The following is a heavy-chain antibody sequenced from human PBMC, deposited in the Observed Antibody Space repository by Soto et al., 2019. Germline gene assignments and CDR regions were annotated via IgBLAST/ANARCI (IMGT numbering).Heavy chain of an antibody. Sequence: SETLSLTCTVSGGSISSSSYYWGWIRQPPGKGLEWIGSIYYSGSSYYNPSLKSRVTISADTSKNQFSLKLSSVTTADTAVYYCAGSGYYPNYFDYWGQGTLVTVSS. CDR2: IYYSGSS. V-gene: IGHV4-39*07. CDR3: AGSGYYPNYFDY. D-gene: IGHD3-22*01. CDR1: GGSISSSSYY. J-gene: IGHJ4*02.